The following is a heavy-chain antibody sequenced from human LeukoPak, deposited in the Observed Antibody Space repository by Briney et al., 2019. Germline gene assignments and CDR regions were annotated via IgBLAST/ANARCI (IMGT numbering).Heavy chain of an antibody. Sequence: ASVKVSCKASGYTFTGYYMHWVRQAPGQGLEWMGWINPNSGGTNYAQKFQGRVTMTRDTSISTAFLELSRLRSDDTAVYYCAREPASGGYFDRFRHGDAFDIWGQGTMVTVSS. CDR3: AREPASGGYFDRFRHGDAFDI. J-gene: IGHJ3*02. CDR2: INPNSGGT. D-gene: IGHD3-9*01. CDR1: GYTFTGYY. V-gene: IGHV1-2*02.